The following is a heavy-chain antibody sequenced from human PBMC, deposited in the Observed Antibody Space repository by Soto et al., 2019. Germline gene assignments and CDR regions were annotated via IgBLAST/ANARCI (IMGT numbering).Heavy chain of an antibody. V-gene: IGHV3-66*01. J-gene: IGHJ6*03. CDR2: IYSGGST. Sequence: GGSLRLSCAASGFTVSSNYMSWVRQAPGKGLEWVSVIYSGGSTYYADSVKGRFTISRDNSKNTLYLQMNSLRAEDTAVYYCAREDIVVVPAARADYYYYYMDVWGKGTTVTVSS. CDR3: AREDIVVVPAARADYYYYYMDV. D-gene: IGHD2-2*01. CDR1: GFTVSSNY.